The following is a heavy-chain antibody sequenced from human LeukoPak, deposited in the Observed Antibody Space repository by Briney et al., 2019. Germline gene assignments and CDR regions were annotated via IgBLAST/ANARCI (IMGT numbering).Heavy chain of an antibody. CDR3: AKGDYYGSVYYYYGMDV. V-gene: IGHV3-30*02. D-gene: IGHD3-10*01. CDR2: IRYDGSNK. J-gene: IGHJ6*02. CDR1: GFIFSSYG. Sequence: GGSLRLSCAASGFIFSSYGMHWVRQAPGKGLEWVAFIRYDGSNKYYADSVKGRFTISRDNSKNTLYLQMNSLRAEDTAVYYCAKGDYYGSVYYYYGMDVWGQGTTVTVSS.